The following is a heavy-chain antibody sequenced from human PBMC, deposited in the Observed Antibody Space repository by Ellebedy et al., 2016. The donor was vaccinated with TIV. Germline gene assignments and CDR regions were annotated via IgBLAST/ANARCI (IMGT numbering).Heavy chain of an antibody. CDR3: ARDHSYYGDYYGMDV. CDR2: INPSGGST. D-gene: IGHD4-17*01. J-gene: IGHJ6*02. CDR1: GYTFTSYY. V-gene: IGHV1-46*01. Sequence: ASVKVSCKASGYTFTSYYMHWVRQAPGQGLEWMGIINPSGGSTSYAQKFQGRVTMTRDTSTSTVYMELSSLRSEDTAVYYCARDHSYYGDYYGMDVWGQGTTVTVSS.